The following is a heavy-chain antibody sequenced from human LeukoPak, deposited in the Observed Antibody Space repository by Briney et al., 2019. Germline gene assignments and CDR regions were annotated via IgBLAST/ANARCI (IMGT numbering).Heavy chain of an antibody. D-gene: IGHD6-19*01. CDR1: GYSFTSYW. CDR2: IYPGECDT. V-gene: IGHV5-51*01. CDR3: ARRGIAVAAHPDY. Sequence: GGALKISFKGSGYSFTSYWIGWGRQMPGKGLGWRGIIYPGECDTRYSRSFEGQVNISDEKSLSTAYLQWSSLKASDTAMYYCARRGIAVAAHPDYWGQGTLATVSS. J-gene: IGHJ4*02.